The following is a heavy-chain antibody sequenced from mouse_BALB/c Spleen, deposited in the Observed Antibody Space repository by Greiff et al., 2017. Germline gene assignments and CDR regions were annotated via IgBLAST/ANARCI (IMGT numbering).Heavy chain of an antibody. Sequence: EVQLQESGGGLVQPGGSRKLSCAASGFTFSSFGMHWVRQAPEKGLEWVAYISSGSSTIYYADTVKGRFTISRDNPKNTLFLQMTSLRSEDTAMYYCAREGATLYYYAMDYWGQGTSVTVSS. CDR1: GFTFSSFG. V-gene: IGHV5-17*02. CDR3: AREGATLYYYAMDY. J-gene: IGHJ4*01. CDR2: ISSGSSTI. D-gene: IGHD3-1*01.